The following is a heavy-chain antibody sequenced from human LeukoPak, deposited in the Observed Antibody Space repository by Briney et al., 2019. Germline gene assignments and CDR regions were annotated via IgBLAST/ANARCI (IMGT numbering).Heavy chain of an antibody. J-gene: IGHJ5*02. CDR2: MNPNSGEK. Sequence: GASVKVSRKTSGYTFSSYDINWVRQATGQGLEWMGWMNPNSGEKGFAKNFQGRITLTKNTSITTPYMELSSVRSEATAVYYCARGDPWGFDPWGQGTLVSVCS. V-gene: IGHV1-8*01. CDR1: GYTFSSYD. CDR3: ARGDPWGFDP. D-gene: IGHD7-27*01.